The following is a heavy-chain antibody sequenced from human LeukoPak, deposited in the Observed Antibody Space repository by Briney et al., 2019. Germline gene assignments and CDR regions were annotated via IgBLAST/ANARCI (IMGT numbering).Heavy chain of an antibody. D-gene: IGHD3-3*01. CDR2: IWYDGSNK. CDR3: ARDKSGFKDFDY. J-gene: IGHJ4*02. CDR1: GFTFSSYW. V-gene: IGHV3-33*08. Sequence: GGSLRLSCAASGFTFSSYWMSWVRQAPGKGLEWVAVIWYDGSNKYYADSVKGRFTISRDNSKNTLYLQMNSLRAEDTAVYYCARDKSGFKDFDYWGQGTLVTVSS.